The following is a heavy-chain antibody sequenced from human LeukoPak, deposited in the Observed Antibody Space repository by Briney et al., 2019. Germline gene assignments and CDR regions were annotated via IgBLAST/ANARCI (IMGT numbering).Heavy chain of an antibody. Sequence: ASVKVSCKASGGTFSSYAISWVRQAPGQGLEWMGWISAYNGNTNYAQKLQGRVTMTTDTSTSTAYMELRSLRSDDTAVYYCARDYGDYGEIDYWGQGTLVTVSS. D-gene: IGHD4-17*01. V-gene: IGHV1-18*01. J-gene: IGHJ4*02. CDR3: ARDYGDYGEIDY. CDR1: GGTFSSYA. CDR2: ISAYNGNT.